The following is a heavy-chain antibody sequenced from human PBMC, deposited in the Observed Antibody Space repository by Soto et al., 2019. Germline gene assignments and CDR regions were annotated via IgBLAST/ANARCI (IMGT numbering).Heavy chain of an antibody. J-gene: IGHJ4*02. V-gene: IGHV4-59*08. D-gene: IGHD2-15*01. CDR2: IYYTGST. CDR1: GGSISSYY. Sequence: SETLSLTCTVSGGSISSYYWTWIRQPPGKEPEWIAYIYYTGSTSYNPSLKSRVTISLDTSKNQFSLNLSSVTAADTAVYYCARHHRYCTGGSCYAIDSSGQGTLVTVSS. CDR3: ARHHRYCTGGSCYAIDS.